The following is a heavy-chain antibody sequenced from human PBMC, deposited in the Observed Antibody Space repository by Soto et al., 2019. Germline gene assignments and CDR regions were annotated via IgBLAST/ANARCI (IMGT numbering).Heavy chain of an antibody. D-gene: IGHD2-21*02. J-gene: IGHJ3*01. Sequence: HLQESGPGLVKPSGTLSLTCDVSGGSISSSSWWTWVRQSPGKGLEWIGEIYHAGSPNYNPSFQSRVTIFADKSKNHFSLRLTSVTAADTAIYYCARGLSFRGDFDVWGQGTTVTVSS. CDR2: IYHAGSP. CDR1: GGSISSSSW. V-gene: IGHV4-4*02. CDR3: ARGLSFRGDFDV.